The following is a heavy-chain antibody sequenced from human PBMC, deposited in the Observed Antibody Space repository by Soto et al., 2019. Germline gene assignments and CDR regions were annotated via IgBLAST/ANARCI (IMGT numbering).Heavy chain of an antibody. CDR3: ARPEGYGSGSYYFDS. D-gene: IGHD3-10*01. V-gene: IGHV1-46*01. J-gene: IGHJ4*02. CDR1: GYPFTTYH. CDR2: VYVTGTGT. Sequence: GASVKVSCKASGYPFTTYHLDWVRQAPGQGLEWMGIVYVTGTGTRSAQKFQGRLTMTRDRSTSTVYMELSSLRSEDTAVYYCARPEGYGSGSYYFDSWGQGTLVTVSS.